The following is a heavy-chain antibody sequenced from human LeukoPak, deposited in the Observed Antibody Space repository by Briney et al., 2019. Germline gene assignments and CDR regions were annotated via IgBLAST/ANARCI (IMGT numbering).Heavy chain of an antibody. D-gene: IGHD3-10*01. Sequence: GGSLRLSCAASGFTFSSYAMSWVRQAPGEGLEWVSAISGSGGSTYYADSVKGRFTISRDNSKNTLYLQMNSLRAEDTAVYYCAKVRRLLWFGEPGPDYWGQGTLVTVSS. CDR3: AKVRRLLWFGEPGPDY. CDR1: GFTFSSYA. CDR2: ISGSGGST. J-gene: IGHJ4*02. V-gene: IGHV3-23*01.